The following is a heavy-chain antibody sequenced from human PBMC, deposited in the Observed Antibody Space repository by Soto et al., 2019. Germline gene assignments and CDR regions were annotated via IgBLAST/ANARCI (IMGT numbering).Heavy chain of an antibody. Sequence: HPGGSLRLSCAASGFTFSSYAMSWVRQAPGKGLEWVSTISGSGGSTYYADSVKGRFTISRDNSKNTLYLQMNSLRAEDTAVYYCEKEKISTSRCNGFDPWGQEPLAPVSS. J-gene: IGHJ5*02. CDR2: ISGSGGST. D-gene: IGHD2-2*01. CDR1: GFTFSSYA. V-gene: IGHV3-23*01. CDR3: EKEKISTSRCNGFDP.